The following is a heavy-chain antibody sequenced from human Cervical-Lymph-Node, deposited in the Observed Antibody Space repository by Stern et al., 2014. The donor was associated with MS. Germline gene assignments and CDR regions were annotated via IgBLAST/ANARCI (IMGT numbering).Heavy chain of an antibody. CDR3: AIAVAARHYYYYGMDV. J-gene: IGHJ6*01. CDR2: IIPIFGTA. V-gene: IGHV1-69*01. CDR1: GGTFSSSA. Sequence: VQLVESGAEVKKPGSSVKVSCKASGGTFSSSAISWVRQAPGQGLEWMGGIIPIFGTANYAQKFQGRVTITADESTSTAYMELSSLRSEDTAVYYCAIAVAARHYYYYGMDVWGKGPRSPSPQ. D-gene: IGHD6-19*01.